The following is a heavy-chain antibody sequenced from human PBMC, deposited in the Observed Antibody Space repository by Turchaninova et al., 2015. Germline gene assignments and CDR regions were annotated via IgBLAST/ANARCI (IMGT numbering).Heavy chain of an antibody. CDR3: VRDFWYFDL. Sequence: EVQEVESGGGLVQPGGSMRRTCAGSGFTFGNYAMKWVRQGPGEGVGWLSFIDGGSRRVYYADFVGGRFTIARDAAKTSLSLGMRGLKVGDTAVYYCVRDFWYFDLWGRGSLVIVSS. V-gene: IGHV3-48*04. J-gene: IGHJ2*01. CDR1: GFTFGNYA. CDR2: IDGGSRRV.